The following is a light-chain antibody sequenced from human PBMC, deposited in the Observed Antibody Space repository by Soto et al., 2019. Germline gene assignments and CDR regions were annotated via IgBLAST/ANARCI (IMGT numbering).Light chain of an antibody. CDR1: SSDVGNYKL. V-gene: IGLV2-23*01. CDR3: CSYAGSSIHVV. J-gene: IGLJ2*01. CDR2: EDT. Sequence: QSVLTQPASVSGSPGQSITISCTGTSSDVGNYKLVSWYQLHPGKAPKLMVYEDTERPSGVSNRFSGSKSGNTASLTISGLQAEDEADYYCCSYAGSSIHVVFGGGTKLTVL.